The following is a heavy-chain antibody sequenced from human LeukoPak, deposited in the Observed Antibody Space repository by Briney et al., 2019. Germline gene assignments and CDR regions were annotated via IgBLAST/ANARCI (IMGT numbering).Heavy chain of an antibody. J-gene: IGHJ4*02. V-gene: IGHV3-30*02. CDR3: AKPTKTDYVDY. Sequence: GGSLRLSCAASGFTFSSYGIHWVRQAPGKGLEWVTFIRYDGSIKYYADSVKGRFTISRDNSKNTLYLQMNSLRAEDTAVYYCAKPTKTDYVDYWGQGTLVTVSS. CDR2: IRYDGSIK. D-gene: IGHD4/OR15-4a*01. CDR1: GFTFSSYG.